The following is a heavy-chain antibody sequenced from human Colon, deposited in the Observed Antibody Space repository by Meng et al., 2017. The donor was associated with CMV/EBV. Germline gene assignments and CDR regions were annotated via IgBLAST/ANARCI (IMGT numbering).Heavy chain of an antibody. V-gene: IGHV3-33*06. J-gene: IGHJ6*02. D-gene: IGHD1-1*01. CDR3: AKAFRQLFAPKNGLDF. Sequence: GESLKISCEASGFTFSNYDMHWVRQAPGKGLEWVAVIRYDGRNENCADSVRGRFTISRDNSQNKLYLQMNSLIAEDTGVYYCAKAFRQLFAPKNGLDFWGQGTTVTVSS. CDR1: GFTFSNYD. CDR2: IRYDGRNE.